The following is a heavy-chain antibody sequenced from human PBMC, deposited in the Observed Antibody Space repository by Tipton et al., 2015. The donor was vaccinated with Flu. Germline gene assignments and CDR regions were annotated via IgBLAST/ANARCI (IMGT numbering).Heavy chain of an antibody. D-gene: IGHD3-22*01. CDR2: IYYSGST. Sequence: LRLSCTVSGGSISSYYWSWIRQPPGKGLEWIGYIYYSGSTNYNPSLKSRVTISVDTSKNQFSLKLSSVTAADTAVYYCARGSSGYYALWSRWGQGTLVTVSS. V-gene: IGHV4-59*01. CDR3: ARGSSGYYALWSR. CDR1: GGSISSYY. J-gene: IGHJ4*02.